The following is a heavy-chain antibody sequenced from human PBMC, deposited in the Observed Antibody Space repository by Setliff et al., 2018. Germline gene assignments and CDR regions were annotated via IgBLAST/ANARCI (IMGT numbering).Heavy chain of an antibody. J-gene: IGHJ4*02. CDR2: IWDDGVKK. D-gene: IGHD6-13*01. V-gene: IGHV3-33*08. CDR3: ARDLTSSWYAGSAY. Sequence: GGSPRLSCAASGFTFSTYRMHWVRQAPGKGLEWVAVIWDDGVKKYHADSVKGRFTISRDNSKDTLYLQMNSLRVDDTAVYYCARDLTSSWYAGSAYWGQGTLVTVSS. CDR1: GFTFSTYR.